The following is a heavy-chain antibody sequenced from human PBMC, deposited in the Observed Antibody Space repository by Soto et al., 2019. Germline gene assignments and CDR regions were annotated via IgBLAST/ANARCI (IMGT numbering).Heavy chain of an antibody. CDR3: ASWEPWLGELSHCGIGC. J-gene: IGHJ4*02. CDR2: ISICSSDI. Sequence: GVTLRLSCEASGFTFSTYIMNWVRQTPGKGLDWVSSISICSSDIYYAESVKGRFTISRDNAKNSLYLQMNSLRPEDTAIYYFASWEPWLGELSHCGIGCWGQGTLGTASS. D-gene: IGHD3-10*01. V-gene: IGHV3-21*01. CDR1: GFTFSTYI.